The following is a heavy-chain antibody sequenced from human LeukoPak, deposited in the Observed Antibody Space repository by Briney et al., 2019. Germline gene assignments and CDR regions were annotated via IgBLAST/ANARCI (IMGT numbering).Heavy chain of an antibody. Sequence: GGSLRLSCAASGFTFSSYAMSLVRQAPGKGLEWVSAISGSGGSTYYADSVKGRFTISRDNSKNTLYLQMNSLRAEDTAVYYCAKGSKIIPENWFDPWGQGTLVTVSS. V-gene: IGHV3-23*01. CDR3: AKGSKIIPENWFDP. D-gene: IGHD2-21*01. CDR2: ISGSGGST. CDR1: GFTFSSYA. J-gene: IGHJ5*02.